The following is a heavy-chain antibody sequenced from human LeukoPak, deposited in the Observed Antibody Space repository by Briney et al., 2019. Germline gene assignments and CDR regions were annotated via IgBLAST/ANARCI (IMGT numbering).Heavy chain of an antibody. D-gene: IGHD5-12*01. CDR1: GGSISSYY. J-gene: IGHJ4*02. CDR3: ARVRVATIIFDY. V-gene: IGHV4-59*01. CDR2: IYYSGST. Sequence: PSETLSLTCTVSGGSISSYYWSWIRRPPGKGLEWIGYIYYSGSTNYNPSLKSRVTISVDTSKNQFSLKLSSVTAADTAVYYCARVRVATIIFDYWGQGTLVTVSS.